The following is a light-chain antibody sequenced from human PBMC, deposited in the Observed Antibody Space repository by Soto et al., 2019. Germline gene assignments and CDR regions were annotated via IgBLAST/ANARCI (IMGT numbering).Light chain of an antibody. J-gene: IGKJ2*01. Sequence: EIVLTQSPDTLALSPGERATLSCRASQSVTSNSFAWYQQKPGQAPRLLIFGISSRATGIPDRFSGSGSGTDFTLTIARLEPEDFAVYSCQQYGSSYAFGQGTKLEIK. CDR1: QSVTSNS. CDR3: QQYGSSYA. V-gene: IGKV3-20*01. CDR2: GIS.